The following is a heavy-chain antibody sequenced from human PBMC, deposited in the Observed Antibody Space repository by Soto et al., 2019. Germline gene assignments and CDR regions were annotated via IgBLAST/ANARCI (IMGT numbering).Heavy chain of an antibody. CDR1: GYTLTGYY. V-gene: IGHV1-2*04. J-gene: IGHJ6*03. CDR2: INPNSGGT. Sequence: ASVKVSCKASGYTLTGYYMHWVRQAPGQGLEWMGWINPNSGGTNYAQKFQGWVTMTRDTSISTAYMELSRLRSDDTAVYYCARGDPAQDYYYYMDVWGKGTTVTVSS. CDR3: ARGDPAQDYYYYMDV.